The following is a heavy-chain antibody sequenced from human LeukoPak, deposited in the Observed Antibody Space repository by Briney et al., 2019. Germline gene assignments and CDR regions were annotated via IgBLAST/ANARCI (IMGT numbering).Heavy chain of an antibody. CDR1: GASITTYS. J-gene: IGHJ4*02. CDR2: FSLGGSGTT. D-gene: IGHD3-22*01. Sequence: KPSEPLSLPCIVSGASITTYSWNWLRPSPGKGLEWIGYFSLGGSGTTSYTSSLKSRVTISRDTSKNQLSLKLTSVTAEDTAVYYCARDQYYYDSSGYWESLGYRGQGTLVTVSS. CDR3: ARDQYYYDSSGYWESLGY. V-gene: IGHV4-59*12.